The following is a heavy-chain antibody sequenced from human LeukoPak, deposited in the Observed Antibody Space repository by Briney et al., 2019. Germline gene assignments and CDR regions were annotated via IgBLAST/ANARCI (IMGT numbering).Heavy chain of an antibody. CDR1: GYSFTSYW. Sequence: GESLKISCKGSGYSFTSYWIGWVRQMPGKGLEWMGIIYRGDSDTRYSPSFQGQVTISADKSISTAYLQWSSLKASDTAMYYCARPKRAYYYYYGMDVWGQGTTVTVSS. J-gene: IGHJ6*02. CDR2: IYRGDSDT. CDR3: ARPKRAYYYYYGMDV. V-gene: IGHV5-51*01.